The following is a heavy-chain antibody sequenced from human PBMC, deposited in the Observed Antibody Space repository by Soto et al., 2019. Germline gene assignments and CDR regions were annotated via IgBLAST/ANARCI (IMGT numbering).Heavy chain of an antibody. Sequence: QVQLVQSGAEVKKPGASVKVSFKASGYTFTSYGISWVRQAPGQGLEWMGWISAYNGNTNYAQTLQGRVTMTTDTSTSTAYMELRSLRSDDTAVYYCARDPRPAVRYYDDSSGYGRAGMDVWGQGTTVTGSS. J-gene: IGHJ6*02. CDR3: ARDPRPAVRYYDDSSGYGRAGMDV. V-gene: IGHV1-18*01. D-gene: IGHD3-22*01. CDR1: GYTFTSYG. CDR2: ISAYNGNT.